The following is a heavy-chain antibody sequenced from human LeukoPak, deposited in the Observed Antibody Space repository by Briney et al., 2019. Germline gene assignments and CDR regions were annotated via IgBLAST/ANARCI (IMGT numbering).Heavy chain of an antibody. V-gene: IGHV4-59*08. J-gene: IGHJ4*02. Sequence: QPSETLSLTCSVSGGSISSYYWSWIRQPPGKGLEWSGYIYYSGSTNYNPSLKSRVTISVDTSKNQFSLKLSSVTAADTAVYYCARAQLTYYYDSVFDYWGQGTLVTVSS. CDR2: IYYSGST. D-gene: IGHD3-22*01. CDR1: GGSISSYY. CDR3: ARAQLTYYYDSVFDY.